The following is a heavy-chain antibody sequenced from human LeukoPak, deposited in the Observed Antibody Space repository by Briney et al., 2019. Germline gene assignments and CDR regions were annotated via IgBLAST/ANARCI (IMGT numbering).Heavy chain of an antibody. CDR1: GYTFAGYY. CDR2: INPNSGDT. V-gene: IGHV1-2*02. CDR3: ARAVAAIVNWFDP. J-gene: IGHJ5*02. Sequence: ASVKVSCKPSGYTFAGYYMHWVRQAPGQGVEWMGWINPNSGDTNNAQKFQGRVTMTSDTSISTAYMELSSLTSDDTAVYYCARAVAAIVNWFDPWGQGTLVTVSS. D-gene: IGHD6-13*01.